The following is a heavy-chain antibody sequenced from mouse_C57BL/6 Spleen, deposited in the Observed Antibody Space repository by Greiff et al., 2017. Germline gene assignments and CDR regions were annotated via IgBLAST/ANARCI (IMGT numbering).Heavy chain of an antibody. CDR2: ISYSGST. CDR3: ASETNKIYGNHWYFDV. Sequence: EVKLMASGPGMVKPSQSLSLTCTVTGYSITSGYDWHWIRHFPGNKLDWMGYISYSGSTNYNPSLKSRISITHDTSKNHFFLKLNSVTTEDTATYYCASETNKIYGNHWYFDVWGTGTTVTVSS. J-gene: IGHJ1*03. D-gene: IGHD2-1*01. CDR1: GYSITSGYD. V-gene: IGHV3-1*01.